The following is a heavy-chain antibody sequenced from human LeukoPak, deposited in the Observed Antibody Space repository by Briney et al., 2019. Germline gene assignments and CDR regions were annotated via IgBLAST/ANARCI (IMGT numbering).Heavy chain of an antibody. CDR2: IRYSGHT. Sequence: SETLSLTCTVSGDSVSNDKYYWTWIRQSPGKGLEWIAYIRYSGHTNYNPSLDTRVTISLDASKNQLSLRLYSVTAADTAMYYCARYTWNPWFDPWGQGALVTVSS. CDR1: GDSVSNDKYY. J-gene: IGHJ5*02. CDR3: ARYTWNPWFDP. D-gene: IGHD1-1*01. V-gene: IGHV4-61*01.